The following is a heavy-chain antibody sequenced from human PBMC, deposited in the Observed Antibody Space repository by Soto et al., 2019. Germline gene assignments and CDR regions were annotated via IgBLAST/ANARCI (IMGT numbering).Heavy chain of an antibody. CDR3: ARGPGGWYNNWFDP. V-gene: IGHV4-34*01. CDR1: GGSFSGYY. J-gene: IGHJ5*02. D-gene: IGHD6-19*01. Sequence: SETLSLTCAVYGGSFSGYYWSWIRQPPGKGLEWIGEINHSGSTNYNPSLKSRVTISVDTSKNQFSLKLSSVTAADTAVYYCARGPGGWYNNWFDPWGQGTLVTVSS. CDR2: INHSGST.